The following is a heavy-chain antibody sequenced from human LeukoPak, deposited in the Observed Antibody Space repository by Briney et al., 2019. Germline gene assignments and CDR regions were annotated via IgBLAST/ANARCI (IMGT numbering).Heavy chain of an antibody. CDR3: ARPHTGYYYYYAMDV. J-gene: IGHJ6*02. CDR1: GFTVSNNY. CDR2: IYSGGSI. Sequence: GGSLRLSCAASGFTVSNNYMTWVRQAPGKGLEWASVIYSGGSIDYADSVKGRFTISRDNSNNTLYLQMNSLRAEDTAVYYCARPHTGYYYYYAMDVWGQGTTVTVSS. V-gene: IGHV3-66*01.